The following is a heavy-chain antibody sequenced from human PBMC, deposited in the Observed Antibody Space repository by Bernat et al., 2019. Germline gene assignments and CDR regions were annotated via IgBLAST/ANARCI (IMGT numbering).Heavy chain of an antibody. Sequence: QITLKESGPTLVKPTQTLTLTCTFSGFSLSTSGKGVGWIRQPPGKALEWLAVIYWDDDKRYNTSLRSRLTITKDTSKNQVVLTLTNMDPVDTGTYYCAHSAEMLPNLDYWGPGTLVTVSS. D-gene: IGHD3-16*01. CDR1: GFSLSTSGKG. CDR3: AHSAEMLPNLDY. V-gene: IGHV2-5*02. CDR2: IYWDDDK. J-gene: IGHJ4*02.